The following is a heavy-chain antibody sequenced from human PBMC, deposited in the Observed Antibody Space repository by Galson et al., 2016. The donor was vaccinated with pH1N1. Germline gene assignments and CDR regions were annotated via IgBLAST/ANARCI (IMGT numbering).Heavy chain of an antibody. J-gene: IGHJ3*02. V-gene: IGHV6-1*01. D-gene: IGHD3-3*01. CDR3: ARGVIDYDFWSGYQDHAAFDI. CDR2: TCYRSKWYN. CDR1: GDSVSSNSAT. Sequence: CAISGDSVSSNSATWNWIRQSPSRGLEWLGRTCYRSKWYNEYAESVKSRIIISPDTSKNQLSLQLNSVTPADTAVYYCARGVIDYDFWSGYQDHAAFDIWGQGTMVIVSS.